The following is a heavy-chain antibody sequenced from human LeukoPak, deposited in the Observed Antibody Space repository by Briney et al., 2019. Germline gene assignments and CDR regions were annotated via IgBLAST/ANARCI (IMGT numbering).Heavy chain of an antibody. CDR1: GFTFSGYG. V-gene: IGHV3-48*01. Sequence: PGGSLRLSCAASGFTFSGYGMNWVRQAPGKGLEWVSYISSSSVTIYYADSVKGRFNISRDSAKNSLYLQMNSLRAEDTAVYYCARDIPSLHYFDYWGQGALVTVSS. CDR3: ARDIPSLHYFDY. J-gene: IGHJ4*02. D-gene: IGHD2-21*01. CDR2: ISSSSVTI.